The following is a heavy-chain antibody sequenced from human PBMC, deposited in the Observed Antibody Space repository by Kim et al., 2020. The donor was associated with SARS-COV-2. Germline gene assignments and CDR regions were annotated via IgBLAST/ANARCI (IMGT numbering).Heavy chain of an antibody. Sequence: ASVKVSCKASGYTLSDFSIHWIRQAPGQGLEWMGRIDPNRGDTNYAQKFQGRVIMTRDTSINTAHMDLNSLRSDDTAVDYCARDTLSSGPWSEYGWDVWG. D-gene: IGHD3-3*01. CDR2: IDPNRGDT. CDR3: ARDTLSSGPWSEYGWDV. V-gene: IGHV1-2*06. CDR1: GYTLSDFS. J-gene: IGHJ6*02.